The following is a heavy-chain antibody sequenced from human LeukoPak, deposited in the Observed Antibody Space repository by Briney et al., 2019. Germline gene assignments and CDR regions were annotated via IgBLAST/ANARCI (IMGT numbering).Heavy chain of an antibody. CDR2: ISAYNGNT. V-gene: IGHV1-18*01. D-gene: IGHD3-3*01. CDR3: ARVKILFDFWSGYWGEYYYYGMDV. CDR1: GYTFTSYG. Sequence: GASVKVSCKASGYTFTSYGISWVRQAPGQGLEWMGWISAYNGNTNYAQKLQGRVTMTTDTSTSTAYMELRSLRSDDTAVYYCARVKILFDFWSGYWGEYYYYGMDVWGQGTTVTVSS. J-gene: IGHJ6*02.